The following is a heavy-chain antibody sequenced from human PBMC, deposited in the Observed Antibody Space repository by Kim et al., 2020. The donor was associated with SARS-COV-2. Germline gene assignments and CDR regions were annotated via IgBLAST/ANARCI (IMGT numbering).Heavy chain of an antibody. CDR1: GYSFTSYW. V-gene: IGHV5-10-1*01. CDR3: ARGGPIVGANHRPKYFDY. J-gene: IGHJ4*02. CDR2: IDPSDSYT. D-gene: IGHD1-26*01. Sequence: GESLKISCKGSGYSFTSYWISWVRQMPGKGLEWMGRIDPSDSYTNYSPSFQGHVTISADKSISTAYLQWSSLKASDTAMYYCARGGPIVGANHRPKYFDYWGQGTLVTVSS.